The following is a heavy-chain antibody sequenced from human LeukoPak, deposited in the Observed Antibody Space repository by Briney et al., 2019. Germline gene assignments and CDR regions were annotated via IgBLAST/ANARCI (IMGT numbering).Heavy chain of an antibody. V-gene: IGHV3-33*06. CDR2: IWYDGSNK. CDR3: AKDNSGSFDY. Sequence: GGSLRLSCAASGFTFRNYDMHWVRQAPGKWLEWVAVIWYDGSNKYYADSVKGRFTISRDNSKNTLYLQMNSLRAEDTAVYYCAKDNSGSFDYWGQGTLVTVSS. J-gene: IGHJ4*02. D-gene: IGHD1-26*01. CDR1: GFTFRNYD.